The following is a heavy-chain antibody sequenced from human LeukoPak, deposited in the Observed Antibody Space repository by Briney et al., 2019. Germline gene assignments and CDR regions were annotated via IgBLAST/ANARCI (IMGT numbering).Heavy chain of an antibody. V-gene: IGHV1-46*01. CDR2: INPSGGST. CDR3: ARVAAEVVGVPGAIGFGWLRRDYYYMDV. D-gene: IGHD2-2*02. Sequence: ASVKVSCKASGYTFTSYYMHWVRQAPGEGLEWMGIINPSGGSTSYAQKFKGRVTMTRDMSTRTVYMGLSSLRSEDTAVYYCARVAAEVVGVPGAIGFGWLRRDYYYMDVWGKGTTVTVSS. CDR1: GYTFTSYY. J-gene: IGHJ6*03.